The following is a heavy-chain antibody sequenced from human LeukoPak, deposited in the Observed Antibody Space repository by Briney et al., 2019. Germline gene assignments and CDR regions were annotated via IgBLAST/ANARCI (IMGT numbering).Heavy chain of an antibody. V-gene: IGHV4-34*01. Sequence: GSLRLSCAASGFTFSSYAMTWVRQPPGKGLEWIGEINHSGSTNYNPSLKRRVTISVDTSKNQFSLKLSSVTAADTAVYYCARGGDYGGNREVDYWGQGTLVTVSS. CDR2: INHSGST. D-gene: IGHD4-23*01. CDR1: GFTFSSYA. J-gene: IGHJ4*02. CDR3: ARGGDYGGNREVDY.